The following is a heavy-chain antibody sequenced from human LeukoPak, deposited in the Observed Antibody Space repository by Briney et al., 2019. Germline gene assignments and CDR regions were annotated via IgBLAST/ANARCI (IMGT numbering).Heavy chain of an antibody. D-gene: IGHD3-22*01. J-gene: IGHJ4*02. CDR2: ISSSSSYI. CDR3: AREYYYDSSGYYAPDHFDY. V-gene: IGHV3-21*01. Sequence: GGSLRLSCAASGFTFSSYSMNWVRQAPGKGLEWVSSISSSSSYIYYADSVKGRFTISRDNAKNSLYLQMNSLRAEDTAAYYCAREYYYDSSGYYAPDHFDYWGQGTLVTVSS. CDR1: GFTFSSYS.